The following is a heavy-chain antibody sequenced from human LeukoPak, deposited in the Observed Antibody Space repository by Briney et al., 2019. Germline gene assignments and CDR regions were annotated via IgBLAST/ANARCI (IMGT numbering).Heavy chain of an antibody. CDR2: IRYDGSNK. D-gene: IGHD3-22*01. Sequence: GGSLRLSCAASGFTFSSYGMHWVRQAPGKGLEWVAFIRYDGSNKYYADSVKGRFTISRDNSKNTLYLQMNSLRAEDTAVYYCARPYDSSGYYLCWGQGTLVTVSS. CDR1: GFTFSSYG. CDR3: ARPYDSSGYYLC. J-gene: IGHJ4*02. V-gene: IGHV3-30*02.